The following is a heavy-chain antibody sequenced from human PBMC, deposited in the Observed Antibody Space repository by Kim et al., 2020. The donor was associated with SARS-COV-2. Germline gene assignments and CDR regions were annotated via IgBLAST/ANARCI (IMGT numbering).Heavy chain of an antibody. Sequence: GESLKISCKGSGYSFTSYWIGWVRQMPGQGLEWMGIIYPGDSDTRYSPSFQGQVTISADKSISTAYLQWSSLKASDTAMYYCARPYYYGSGSSAYYFDYWGQGTLVTVSS. CDR3: ARPYYYGSGSSAYYFDY. CDR2: IYPGDSDT. CDR1: GYSFTSYW. V-gene: IGHV5-51*01. D-gene: IGHD3-10*01. J-gene: IGHJ4*02.